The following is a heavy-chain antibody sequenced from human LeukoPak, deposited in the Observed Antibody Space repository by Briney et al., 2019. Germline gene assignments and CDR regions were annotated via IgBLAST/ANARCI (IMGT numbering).Heavy chain of an antibody. V-gene: IGHV4-59*01. CDR3: ARDGANWYFDL. CDR2: IYYSGST. D-gene: IGHD3-16*01. CDR1: GGSISSYY. J-gene: IGHJ2*01. Sequence: SETLSLTCTVSGGSISSYYWSWIRQPPGKGLEWIGYIYYSGSTNYNPSLKSRVTISVDTSKNQFSLKLSSVTAADTAVYYCARDGANWYFDLWGRGTVVTVSS.